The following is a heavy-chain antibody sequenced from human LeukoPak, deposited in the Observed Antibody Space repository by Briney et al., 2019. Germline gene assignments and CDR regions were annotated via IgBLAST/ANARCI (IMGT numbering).Heavy chain of an antibody. Sequence: GGSLRLSCAASGFTFSDYSMNWVRQAPGKGLEWVSTISSSGSSIFYAASVKGRFTISRDKAKNSLYLQVNSLRAEDMTVYYCVRGPERSWFDYWGQGTLVTDSS. J-gene: IGHJ4*02. CDR3: VRGPERSWFDY. V-gene: IGHV3-21*04. D-gene: IGHD6-13*01. CDR1: GFTFSDYS. CDR2: ISSSGSSI.